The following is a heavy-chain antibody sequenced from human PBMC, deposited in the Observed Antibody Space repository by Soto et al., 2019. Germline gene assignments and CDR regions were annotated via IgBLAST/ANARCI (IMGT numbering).Heavy chain of an antibody. J-gene: IGHJ6*02. CDR3: ARDPRPFFEWFYYGMDV. Sequence: GGSLRLSCAASGFTFSSYGMHWVRQAPGKGLEWVAVIWYDGSNKYYADSVKGRFTISRDNSKNTLYLQMNSLRAEDTAVYYCARDPRPFFEWFYYGMDVWGQGTTVTVSS. CDR2: IWYDGSNK. D-gene: IGHD3-3*01. CDR1: GFTFSSYG. V-gene: IGHV3-33*01.